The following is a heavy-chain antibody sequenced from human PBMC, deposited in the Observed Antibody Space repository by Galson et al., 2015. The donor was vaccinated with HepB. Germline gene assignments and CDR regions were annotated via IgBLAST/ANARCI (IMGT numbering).Heavy chain of an antibody. J-gene: IGHJ4*02. V-gene: IGHV3-23*01. D-gene: IGHD3-22*01. Sequence: SLRLSCAASGFTFSSYAMSWVRQAPGKGLEWVSGISGSGGSTYYAVSVKGRFTISRDSSKNTLFLQMNSLRAEDTAVYYCAKDRYYDSSGSAVFDYWGQGTLVTVSS. CDR2: ISGSGGST. CDR1: GFTFSSYA. CDR3: AKDRYYDSSGSAVFDY.